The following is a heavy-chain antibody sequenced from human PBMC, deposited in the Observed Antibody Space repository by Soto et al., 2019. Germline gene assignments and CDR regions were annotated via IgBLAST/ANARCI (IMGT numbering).Heavy chain of an antibody. Sequence: EVQLLESGGGLVQPGGSLRLSCSASGFIFRNYNMHWVRQAPGKGLEYVSGISSNGGSTFYADSVKGRFSISRDNSKNTLHLQMGSLRPEHMGTYYCARADYGTFDNWGQGTLVAVSS. CDR2: ISSNGGST. D-gene: IGHD4-17*01. CDR1: GFIFRNYN. CDR3: ARADYGTFDN. V-gene: IGHV3-64*07. J-gene: IGHJ4*02.